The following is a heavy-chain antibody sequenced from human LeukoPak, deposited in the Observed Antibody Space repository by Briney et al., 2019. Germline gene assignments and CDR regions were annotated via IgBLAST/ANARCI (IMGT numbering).Heavy chain of an antibody. J-gene: IGHJ4*02. CDR2: ISYDGSNK. CDR3: ARADYDILTLLLY. Sequence: GGSLRLSCAASGFTFSSYAMHWVSQAPGKGLEWVAVISYDGSNKYYADSVKGRFTISRDNSKNTLYLQMNSLRAEDTAVYYCARADYDILTLLLYWGQGTLVTVSS. V-gene: IGHV3-30-3*01. D-gene: IGHD3-9*01. CDR1: GFTFSSYA.